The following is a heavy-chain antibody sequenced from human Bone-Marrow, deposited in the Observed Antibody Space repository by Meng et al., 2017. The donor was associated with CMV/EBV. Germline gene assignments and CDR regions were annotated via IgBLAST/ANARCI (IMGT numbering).Heavy chain of an antibody. CDR3: AKDRGGSGSYEVDY. V-gene: IGHV3-23*03. J-gene: IGHJ4*02. CDR1: GFTFSSYA. CDR2: IYSGGSST. Sequence: GESLKISCVASGFTFSSYAMSWVRQAPGKGLEWVSVIYSGGSSTYYADSVKGRFTISRDNSKNTLYLQMNSLRAEDTAVYYCAKDRGGSGSYEVDYWGQGTLVTVSS. D-gene: IGHD3-10*01.